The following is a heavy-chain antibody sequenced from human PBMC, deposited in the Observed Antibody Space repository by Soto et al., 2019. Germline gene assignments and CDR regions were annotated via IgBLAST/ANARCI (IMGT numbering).Heavy chain of an antibody. CDR2: IYYSGST. CDR3: ATGGGAYGGNPPGGYYYYGMDV. J-gene: IGHJ6*02. CDR1: GGSISSYY. V-gene: IGHV4-59*01. Sequence: PSETLSLTCTVSGGSISSYYWSWIRQPPGKGLEWIGYIYYSGSTNYNPSLKSRVTISVDTSKNQFSLKLSSVTAADTAVYYCATGGGAYGGNPPGGYYYYGMDVWGQGTTVTVSS. D-gene: IGHD4-17*01.